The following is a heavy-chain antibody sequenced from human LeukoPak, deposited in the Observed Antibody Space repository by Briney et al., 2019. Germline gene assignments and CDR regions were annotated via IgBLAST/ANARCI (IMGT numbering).Heavy chain of an antibody. V-gene: IGHV3-7*01. CDR3: ARDGHATVAVNFDY. D-gene: IGHD6-19*01. CDR1: GFTFSTYW. Sequence: GGSLRLSFAVSGFTFSTYWMSWVRQAPGKGLEWVANIEQDGSDKYYVDSVKGRFTISRDNAKNSLYLEMNSLRVEDTAVYYCARDGHATVAVNFDYWGQGTLVTVSS. J-gene: IGHJ4*02. CDR2: IEQDGSDK.